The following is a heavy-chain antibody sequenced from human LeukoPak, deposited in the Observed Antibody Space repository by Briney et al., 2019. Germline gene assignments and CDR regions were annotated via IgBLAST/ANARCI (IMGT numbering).Heavy chain of an antibody. CDR3: ARDDGMVGDY. J-gene: IGHJ4*02. D-gene: IGHD2-15*01. CDR1: GFTFSSYA. CDR2: ISYDGSNK. Sequence: PGGSLRLSCAASGFTFSSYAMHWVRQAPGKGLEWVAVISYDGSNKYYADSVKGRFTISRDNSKDTLYLQMNSLRAEDTAVYYCARDDGMVGDYWGQGTLVTVSS. V-gene: IGHV3-30-3*01.